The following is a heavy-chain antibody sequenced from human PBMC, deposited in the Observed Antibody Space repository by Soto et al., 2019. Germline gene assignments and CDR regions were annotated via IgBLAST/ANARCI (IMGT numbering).Heavy chain of an antibody. CDR3: AKKVNSGPGSQYFDY. J-gene: IGHJ4*02. D-gene: IGHD3-10*01. CDR2: ISGSGGST. V-gene: IGHV3-23*01. Sequence: GGSLRLSCAASGFTFSSYAMSWVRQAPGKGLEWVSAISGSGGSTYYADSVKGRFTISRDNSKNTLYLQMNSLRAEDTAVYYCAKKVNSGPGSQYFDYWGQGTLVTVSS. CDR1: GFTFSSYA.